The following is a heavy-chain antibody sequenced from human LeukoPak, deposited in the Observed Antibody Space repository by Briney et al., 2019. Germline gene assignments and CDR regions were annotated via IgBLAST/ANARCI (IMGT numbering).Heavy chain of an antibody. V-gene: IGHV1-8*01. CDR2: MNPNSGNT. D-gene: IGHD3-10*01. J-gene: IGHJ6*02. CDR3: ARGRRLLWFGELLQDYYYYGMDV. CDR1: GYTFTSYD. Sequence: ASVKVPCKASGYTFTSYDINWVRQATGQGLEWMGWMNPNSGNTGYAQKFQGRVTMTRNTSISTAYMELSSLRSEDTAVYYCARGRRLLWFGELLQDYYYYGMDVWGQGTTVTVSS.